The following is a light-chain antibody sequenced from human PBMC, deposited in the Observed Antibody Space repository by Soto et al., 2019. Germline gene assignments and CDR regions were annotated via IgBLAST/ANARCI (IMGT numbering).Light chain of an antibody. CDR1: QSIAYY. Sequence: DIQMTQSPSSLSASVGDRVTITCRASQSIAYYVNWFQQKPGKAPKLLIYAASSLQSGVPSRFSGSGSGTDFTLTISSLQPEDFATYYGKQSSNSPMYTFGQGT. CDR2: AAS. V-gene: IGKV1-39*01. CDR3: KQSSNSPMYT. J-gene: IGKJ2*01.